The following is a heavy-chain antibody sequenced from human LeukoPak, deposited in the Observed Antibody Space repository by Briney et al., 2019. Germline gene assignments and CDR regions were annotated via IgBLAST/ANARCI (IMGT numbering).Heavy chain of an antibody. J-gene: IGHJ4*02. CDR3: ARDGCSGGSCYFVDY. Sequence: GGSLRLSCAASGFTLSGYWMSWVRQAPGKGLEWVANIKQDGSEKYYVDSVKGRFTISRDNAKNSLYLQMNSLRAEDTAVYYCARDGCSGGSCYFVDYWGQGTLVTVSS. V-gene: IGHV3-7*01. CDR1: GFTLSGYW. D-gene: IGHD2-15*01. CDR2: IKQDGSEK.